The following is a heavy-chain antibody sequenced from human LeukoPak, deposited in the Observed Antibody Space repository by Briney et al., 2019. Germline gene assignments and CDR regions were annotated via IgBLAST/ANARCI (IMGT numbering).Heavy chain of an antibody. D-gene: IGHD3-16*01. Sequence: SETLSLTCTVSGGSISSSSFCWGWIRQPPGKGLEWIGYIYYSGSTNYNPSLKSRVTISVDTSKNQFSLRLSSVTAADTAVYYCARSSWGYAFDIWGQGTTLTVSS. J-gene: IGHJ3*02. CDR2: IYYSGST. CDR1: GGSISSSSFC. V-gene: IGHV4-61*05. CDR3: ARSSWGYAFDI.